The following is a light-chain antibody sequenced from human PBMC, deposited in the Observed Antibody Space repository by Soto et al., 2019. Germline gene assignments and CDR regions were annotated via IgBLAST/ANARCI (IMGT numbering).Light chain of an antibody. CDR1: QSVSSN. CDR3: QQRSKWPLT. CDR2: DAS. Sequence: EIVMTQSPATLSVSPGERATLSCRASQSVSSNLAWYQQKPGQAPRLLIYDASNRATGIPARFSGSGSGTDFTLTISSLEPEDFAVYYCQQRSKWPLTFGGGTKVDI. J-gene: IGKJ4*01. V-gene: IGKV3-11*01.